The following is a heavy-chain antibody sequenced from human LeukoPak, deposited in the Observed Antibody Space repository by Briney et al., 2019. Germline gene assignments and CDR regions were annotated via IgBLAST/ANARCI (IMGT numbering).Heavy chain of an antibody. D-gene: IGHD2-15*01. CDR1: GYTFTGYY. CDR3: ARDLVADYYYYGMDV. CDR2: IDPNSGGT. V-gene: IGHV1-2*02. J-gene: IGHJ6*02. Sequence: GASVKVSCKASGYTFTGYYMHWVRQAPGQGREWMGWIDPNSGGTNYAQKFQGRVTMTRDTSISTAYMELSRLRSDDTAVYYCARDLVADYYYYGMDVWGQGTTVTVSS.